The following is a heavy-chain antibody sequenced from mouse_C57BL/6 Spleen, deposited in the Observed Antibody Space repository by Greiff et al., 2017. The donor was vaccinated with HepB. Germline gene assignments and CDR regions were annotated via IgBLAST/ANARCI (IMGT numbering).Heavy chain of an antibody. D-gene: IGHD4-1*01. CDR1: GYTFTSYW. CDR3: AREGLLTGTWYFDV. J-gene: IGHJ1*03. Sequence: QVQLQQPGTELVKPGASVKLSCKASGYTFTSYWMHWVKQRPGQGLEWIGNINPSNGGTNYNEKFKSKATLTVDKSSSTAYIQLSSLTSEDSAVYYCAREGLLTGTWYFDVWGTGTTVTVSS. CDR2: INPSNGGT. V-gene: IGHV1-53*01.